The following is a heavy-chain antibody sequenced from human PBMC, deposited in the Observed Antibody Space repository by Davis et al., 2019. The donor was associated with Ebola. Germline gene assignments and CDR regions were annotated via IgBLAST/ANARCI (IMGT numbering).Heavy chain of an antibody. CDR1: GGSISSYY. J-gene: IGHJ4*02. V-gene: IGHV4-59*01. CDR2: IYYSGST. Sequence: PSETLSLTCTVSGGSISSYYWSWIRQPPGKGLEWIGYIYYSGSTNYNPSLKSRVTISVDTSKNQFSPKLSSVTAADTAVYYCARDRTDSSIDYWGQGTLVTVSS. CDR3: ARDRTDSSIDY. D-gene: IGHD6-13*01.